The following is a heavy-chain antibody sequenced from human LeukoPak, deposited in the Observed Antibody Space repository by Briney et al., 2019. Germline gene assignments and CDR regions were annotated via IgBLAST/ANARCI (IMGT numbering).Heavy chain of an antibody. CDR1: GGSISTNNW. V-gene: IGHV4-4*02. CDR2: IYYSGST. J-gene: IGHJ3*02. Sequence: PSETLSLTCAVSGGSISTNNWWTWVRQPPGKGLEWIGSIYYSGSTYYNPSLKSRVTISVDTSKNQFSLKLSSVTAADTAVYYCASGLTYYYDSSGTDAFDIWGQGTMVTVSS. CDR3: ASGLTYYYDSSGTDAFDI. D-gene: IGHD3-22*01.